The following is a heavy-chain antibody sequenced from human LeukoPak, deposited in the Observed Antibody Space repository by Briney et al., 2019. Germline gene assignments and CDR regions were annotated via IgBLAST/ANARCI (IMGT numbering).Heavy chain of an antibody. D-gene: IGHD5-12*01. Sequence: SQTLSLTCTVSGASISNGDDYWSWIRQPPGKGLEWIGYICYSGSTYYNPSLKSRVTISVDTSKNQFSLKLRSVTAADTAVYYCARAAPLYSGYPTGAYFDFWGQGTLVTVSS. J-gene: IGHJ4*02. CDR3: ARAAPLYSGYPTGAYFDF. V-gene: IGHV4-30-4*01. CDR1: GASISNGDDY. CDR2: ICYSGST.